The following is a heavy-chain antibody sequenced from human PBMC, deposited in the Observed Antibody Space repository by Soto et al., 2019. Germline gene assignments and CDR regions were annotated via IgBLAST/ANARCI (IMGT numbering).Heavy chain of an antibody. CDR2: INPDTGST. V-gene: IGHV1-2*02. J-gene: IGHJ4*02. Sequence: QVRLVQSGADVQRPGASMNISCQASGYQFTGSYLHWVRRAPGHGLQWMGMINPDTGSTTYAETFQERVTMTTDKSAVTVFLGLGRLTSDDTATYYCARQYCSGTSCYWYFDFWGQGTFVSVSS. CDR1: GYQFTGSY. D-gene: IGHD2-2*01. CDR3: ARQYCSGTSCYWYFDF.